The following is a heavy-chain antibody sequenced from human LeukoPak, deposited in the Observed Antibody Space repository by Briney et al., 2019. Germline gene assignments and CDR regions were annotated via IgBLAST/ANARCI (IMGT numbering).Heavy chain of an antibody. CDR2: IYYSGST. D-gene: IGHD6-13*01. CDR3: ARGPYSSSWSGHFDY. V-gene: IGHV4-59*01. Sequence: SETLSLTCTASGGSISSYYWSWIRQPPGKGLEWIGYIYYSGSTNYNPSLKSRVTISVDTSKNQFSLKLSSVTAADTAVYYCARGPYSSSWSGHFDYWGQGTLVTVSS. CDR1: GGSISSYY. J-gene: IGHJ4*02.